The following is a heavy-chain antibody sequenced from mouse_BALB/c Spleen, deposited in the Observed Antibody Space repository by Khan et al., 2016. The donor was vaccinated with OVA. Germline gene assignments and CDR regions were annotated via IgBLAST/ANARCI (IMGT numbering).Heavy chain of an antibody. CDR1: GYSITSDYA. CDR3: SRYRIYYGRGDFDF. Sequence: EVKLLESGPGLVKPSQSLSLTCTVTGYSITSDYAWNWIRQFPGNKLEWMGYISYSNSTNYNPSLKSRISITRDPSKNQFFLQLNSVTTEDTATYYCSRYRIYYGRGDFDFWGAGTTVTVSS. V-gene: IGHV3-2*02. CDR2: ISYSNST. D-gene: IGHD1-1*01. J-gene: IGHJ1*01.